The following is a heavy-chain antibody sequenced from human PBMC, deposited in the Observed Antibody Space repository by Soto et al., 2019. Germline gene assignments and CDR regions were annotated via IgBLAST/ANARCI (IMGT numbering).Heavy chain of an antibody. J-gene: IGHJ4*02. CDR2: ISSSSSYI. CDR3: ARDPYARIAAAGTFGGDY. CDR1: GFTFSSYS. Sequence: GGSPRLSCAASGFTFSSYSMNWVRQAPGKGLEWVSSISSSSSYIYYADSVKGRFTISRDNAKNSLYLQMNSLRAEDTAVYYCARDPYARIAAAGTFGGDYWGQGTLVTVSS. D-gene: IGHD6-13*01. V-gene: IGHV3-21*01.